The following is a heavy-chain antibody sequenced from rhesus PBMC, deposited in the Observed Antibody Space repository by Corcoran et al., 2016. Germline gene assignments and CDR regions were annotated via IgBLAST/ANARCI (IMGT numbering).Heavy chain of an antibody. CDR2: INGTSGST. V-gene: IGHV4-80*01. J-gene: IGHJ4*01. D-gene: IGHD6-13*01. CDR1: GASISRNW. Sequence: QVQLQESGPGLVKPSETLSLTCTVSGASISRNWWSWVRQPPGKGLEWIGEINGTSGSTNYNPALKSRVTISKDASKNQFSLKLSSVTAADTAVYYCARGWIAAFDYWGQGVLVTVSS. CDR3: ARGWIAAFDY.